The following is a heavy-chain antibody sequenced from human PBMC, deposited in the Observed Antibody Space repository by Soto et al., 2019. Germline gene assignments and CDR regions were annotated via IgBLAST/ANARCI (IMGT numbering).Heavy chain of an antibody. V-gene: IGHV3-23*01. CDR1: GFTFSSYA. CDR3: AKDLPSNDFWSGYYNYYYGMDV. CDR2: ISGSGGST. J-gene: IGHJ6*02. Sequence: GGSLRLSCAASGFTFSSYAMSWFRQSPGKGLEWVSAISGSGGSTYYAASVKGRFTISRDNSKNTLYLQMNSLRAEDTAVYYCAKDLPSNDFWSGYYNYYYGMDVWGQGTTVTVSS. D-gene: IGHD3-3*01.